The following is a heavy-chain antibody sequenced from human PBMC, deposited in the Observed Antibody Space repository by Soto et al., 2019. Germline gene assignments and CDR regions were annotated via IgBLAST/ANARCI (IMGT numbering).Heavy chain of an antibody. CDR1: GFTVSSNY. V-gene: IGHV3-66*01. CDR2: IYSGGST. CDR3: ASNRDCSSTSCYVDYYYMDV. Sequence: GGSLRLSCAASGFTVSSNYMSWVRQAPGKGLEWVSVIYSGGSTYYADSVKGRFTISRDNSKNTLYLQMNSLRAEDTAVYYCASNRDCSSTSCYVDYYYMDVWGKGTTVTVSS. J-gene: IGHJ6*03. D-gene: IGHD2-2*01.